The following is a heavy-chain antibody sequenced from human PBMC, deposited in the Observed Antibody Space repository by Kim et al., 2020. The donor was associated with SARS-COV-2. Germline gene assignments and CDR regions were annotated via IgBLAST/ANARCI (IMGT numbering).Heavy chain of an antibody. V-gene: IGHV4-39*07. CDR2: IYYSGST. CDR3: ARDLRYCSSTSCYNYFDY. J-gene: IGHJ4*02. Sequence: SETLSLTCTVSGGSISSSSYYWGWIRQPPGKGLEWIGSIYYSGSTYYNPSLKSRVTISVDTSKNQFSLKLSSVTAADTAVYYCARDLRYCSSTSCYNYFDYWGQGTLVTVSS. CDR1: GGSISSSSYY. D-gene: IGHD2-2*02.